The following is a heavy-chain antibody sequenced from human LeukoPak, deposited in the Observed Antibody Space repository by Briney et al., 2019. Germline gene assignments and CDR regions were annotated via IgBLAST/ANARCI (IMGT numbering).Heavy chain of an antibody. D-gene: IGHD3-3*01. CDR3: ARGRDDFWSGYWDYMDV. V-gene: IGHV1-8*03. Sequence: GASVKVSCKASGYTFTSYDINWVRQATGQGLEWMGWMNPNSGNTGYAQKFQGRVTITRNTSISTAYMELSSLRSEDTAVYYCARGRDDFWSGYWDYMDVWGKGTTVTVSS. CDR1: GYTFTSYD. CDR2: MNPNSGNT. J-gene: IGHJ6*03.